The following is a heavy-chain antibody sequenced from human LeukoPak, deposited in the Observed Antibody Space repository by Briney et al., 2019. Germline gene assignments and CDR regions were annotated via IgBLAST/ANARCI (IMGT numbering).Heavy chain of an antibody. CDR1: GGSISSSSYY. V-gene: IGHV4-39*01. CDR3: ARGRITIFGVVIRGFDY. Sequence: PSETLSLTCTVSGGSISSSSYYWGWIRQPPGKGLEWIGSIYYSGNTYYNASLKSQVSISIDTSKNQFSLKLSSVTAADTAVYYCARGRITIFGVVIRGFDYWGQGTLVTVSS. D-gene: IGHD3-3*01. J-gene: IGHJ4*02. CDR2: IYYSGNT.